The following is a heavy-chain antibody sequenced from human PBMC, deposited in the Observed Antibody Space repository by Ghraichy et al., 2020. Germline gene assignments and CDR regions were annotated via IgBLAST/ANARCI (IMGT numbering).Heavy chain of an antibody. Sequence: SETLSLTCTVSGGSISSSSYYWGWIRQPPGKGLEWIGSIYYSGSTYYNPSLKSRVTISVDTSKNQFSLKLSSVTAADTAVYYCARRLVVVAAKRANWFDPWGQGTLVTVSS. CDR2: IYYSGST. V-gene: IGHV4-39*07. CDR3: ARRLVVVAAKRANWFDP. D-gene: IGHD2-15*01. CDR1: GGSISSSSYY. J-gene: IGHJ5*02.